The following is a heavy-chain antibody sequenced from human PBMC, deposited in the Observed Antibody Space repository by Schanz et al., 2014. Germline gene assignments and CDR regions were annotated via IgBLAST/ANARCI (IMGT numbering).Heavy chain of an antibody. CDR3: ARDKGGYYPFDY. D-gene: IGHD3-22*01. CDR2: VSHGGTYI. V-gene: IGHV3-21*02. J-gene: IGHJ4*02. CDR1: GFTFSSYS. Sequence: EVLLVESGGGLVTPGESLRLSCAASGFTFSSYSMNWVRQAPGKGLEWVSSVSHGGTYIYYADSVRGRFTISRDNAKNSLFLQMHSLRADDTAVYYCARDKGGYYPFDYWGQGTLVTVSS.